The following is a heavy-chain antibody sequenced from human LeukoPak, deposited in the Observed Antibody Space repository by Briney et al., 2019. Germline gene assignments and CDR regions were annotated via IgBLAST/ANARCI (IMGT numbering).Heavy chain of an antibody. J-gene: IGHJ5*02. CDR1: GFTVSSNY. D-gene: IGHD6-13*01. Sequence: GGSLRLSCAASGFTVSSNYMSWVRQAPGNGLEWVSVIYSGGSTYYADSVKGRFTISRDNSKNTLYLQMNSLRAEDTAVYYCAAGGSSWLWAWFDPWGQGTLVTVSS. CDR3: AAGGSSWLWAWFDP. V-gene: IGHV3-53*01. CDR2: IYSGGST.